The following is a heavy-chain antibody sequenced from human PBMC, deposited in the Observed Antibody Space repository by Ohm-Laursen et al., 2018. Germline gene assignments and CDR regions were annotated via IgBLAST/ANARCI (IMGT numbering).Heavy chain of an antibody. CDR2: IYYSGST. J-gene: IGHJ6*02. CDR1: GYSISSGYY. V-gene: IGHV4-38-2*01. Sequence: TLTLTCAFSGYSISSGYYWGWIRQPPGKGLELIGYIYYSGSTNYNPSLKIRVTISVDTAKNQFSLKLSSETAADTAVYYCARRLRPAAGKNYYYYGMDVWGQGTTVTVSS. CDR3: ARRLRPAAGKNYYYYGMDV. D-gene: IGHD6-13*01.